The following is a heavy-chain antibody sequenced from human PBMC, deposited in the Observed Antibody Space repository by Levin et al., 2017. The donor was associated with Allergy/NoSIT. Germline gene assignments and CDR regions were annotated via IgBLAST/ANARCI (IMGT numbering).Heavy chain of an antibody. Sequence: LSLTCVASGFRLSGYSMNWVRQAPGKGLEWVSTISGSGTYINYVDSVKGRFAISRDDAENSVYLQMNSLRDEDTAVYYCARDQGLAWGQGVLVTVSS. V-gene: IGHV3-21*04. J-gene: IGHJ5*02. CDR3: ARDQGLA. CDR1: GFRLSGYS. CDR2: ISGSGTYI.